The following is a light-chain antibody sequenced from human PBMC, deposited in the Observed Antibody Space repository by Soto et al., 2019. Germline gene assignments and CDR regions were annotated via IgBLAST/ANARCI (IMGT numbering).Light chain of an antibody. CDR3: QQYGSPPIT. J-gene: IGKJ5*01. V-gene: IGKV3-20*01. CDR2: SAS. Sequence: EIVLTQSPGTLSLSQGQRATLSCRASQSVISTYLTWYQQKPGQAPRLLIYSASNRATGVPDRFSGSGSGTDFTLTISSLEPEDSAVYYCQQYGSPPITFGQGTRLEI. CDR1: QSVISTY.